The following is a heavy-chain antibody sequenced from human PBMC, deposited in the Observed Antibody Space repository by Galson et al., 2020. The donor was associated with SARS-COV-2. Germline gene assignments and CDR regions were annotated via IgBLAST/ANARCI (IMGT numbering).Heavy chain of an antibody. CDR3: ARGNSPCCTIVGIVTVPCGMDV. Sequence: SETLSLTCTVSGGSISSGNYYWSWIRQPAGKGLEWIGRIYKSGNTNYNPSLWSQVTISVDTSKNQFSLKLRSVTAADTAVYYCARGNSPCCTIVGIVTVPCGMDVWCQGTTVTGSS. CDR2: IYKSGNT. CDR1: GGSISSGNYY. V-gene: IGHV4-61*02. J-gene: IGHJ6*02. D-gene: IGHD2-8*01.